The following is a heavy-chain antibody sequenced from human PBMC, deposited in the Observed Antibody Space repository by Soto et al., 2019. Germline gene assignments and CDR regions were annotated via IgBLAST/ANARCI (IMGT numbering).Heavy chain of an antibody. CDR2: IYSGGST. CDR3: ARGGYGYPGAFDY. J-gene: IGHJ4*02. D-gene: IGHD5-18*01. Sequence: PGGSLRLSCAASGFTVSSNYMSWVRQAPGKGLEWVSVIYSGGSTYYADSVKGRFTISRDNSKNTLYLQMNSLRAEDTAVYYCARGGYGYPGAFDYWGQGTLVTVSS. CDR1: GFTVSSNY. V-gene: IGHV3-53*01.